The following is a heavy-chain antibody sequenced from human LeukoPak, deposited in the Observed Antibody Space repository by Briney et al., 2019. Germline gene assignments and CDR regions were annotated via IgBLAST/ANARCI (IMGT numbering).Heavy chain of an antibody. CDR3: TTIRPGY. CDR1: GFPFSSYW. CDR2: IKDGGTTT. Sequence: GSLRLSCAASGFPFSSYWIQWVRQVPGKGMVWVSRIKDGGTTTDYADSVKGRFTISRDDAKNTLYLQMNSLRAEDTAVYYCTTIRPGYWGQGTLVTVSP. J-gene: IGHJ4*02. D-gene: IGHD5-12*01. V-gene: IGHV3-74*01.